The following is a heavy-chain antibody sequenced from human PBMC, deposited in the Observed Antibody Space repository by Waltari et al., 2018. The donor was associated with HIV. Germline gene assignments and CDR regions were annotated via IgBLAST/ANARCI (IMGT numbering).Heavy chain of an antibody. J-gene: IGHJ2*01. V-gene: IGHV3-74*01. CDR1: GFTFSSYW. Sequence: EVQLVESGGGLVQPGGSLRLSCAASGFTFSSYWMHWVRQAPGKGLVCVARINSDGSSTSYADSVKGRFTISRDNAKNTLYLQMNSLRAEDTAVYYCARVEMTTVSNWYFDLWGRGTLVTVSS. CDR3: ARVEMTTVSNWYFDL. CDR2: INSDGSST. D-gene: IGHD4-17*01.